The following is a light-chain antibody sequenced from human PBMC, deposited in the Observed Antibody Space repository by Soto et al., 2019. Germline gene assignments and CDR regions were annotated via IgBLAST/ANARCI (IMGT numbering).Light chain of an antibody. CDR1: SSDVGGYNY. J-gene: IGLJ1*01. V-gene: IGLV2-14*01. CDR2: DVI. CDR3: SSYTSSSTLV. Sequence: QSALTQPAPVSGSPGQSITISCTGTSSDVGGYNYVSWYQQHPGKASKLMIYDVINRPSGVFNRFSGSKSGNTASLIISGLQAEDEADYYCSSYTSSSTLVFGTGTKVTVL.